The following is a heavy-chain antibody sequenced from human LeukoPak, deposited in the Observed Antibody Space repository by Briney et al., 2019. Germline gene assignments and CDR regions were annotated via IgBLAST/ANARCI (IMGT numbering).Heavy chain of an antibody. CDR1: GGSISSSSYY. J-gene: IGHJ4*02. CDR2: IYYSGST. V-gene: IGHV4-39*01. Sequence: PSETLSLTCTVSGGSISSSSYYWGWIRQPPGKGLEWFGSIYYSGSTYYTPSLKSRVTISVDTSKNQFSLELSSVTAADTAVYYCARQRPRPPSYFDYWGQGTLVTVSS. CDR3: ARQRPRPPSYFDY.